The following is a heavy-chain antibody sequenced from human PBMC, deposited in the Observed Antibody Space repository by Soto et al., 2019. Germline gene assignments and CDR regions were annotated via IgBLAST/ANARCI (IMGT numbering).Heavy chain of an antibody. CDR1: GGSISSYY. D-gene: IGHD3-3*01. CDR3: ARSPSPYYDFWSGSAGGAFDI. V-gene: IGHV4-59*01. Sequence: SETLSLTCTVSGGSISSYYWSWIRQPPGKGLEWIGYIYYSGSTNYNPSLKSRVTISVDTSKNQFSLKLSSVTAADTAVYYCARSPSPYYDFWSGSAGGAFDIWGQGTMVTVSS. J-gene: IGHJ3*02. CDR2: IYYSGST.